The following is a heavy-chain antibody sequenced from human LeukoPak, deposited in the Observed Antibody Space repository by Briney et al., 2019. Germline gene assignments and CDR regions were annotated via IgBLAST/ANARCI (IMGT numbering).Heavy chain of an antibody. J-gene: IGHJ4*02. Sequence: ASVKVSCKASGYTFPRYDINWVRQATRQGLEWMGWINPNTVGTTYAQNSQGGVTMTSDKSISSAYMELNRLRSDDTAVYYCARETDGYNSYWGQGTLVTVSS. CDR2: INPNTVGT. CDR3: ARETDGYNSY. D-gene: IGHD5-24*01. V-gene: IGHV1-2*02. CDR1: GYTFPRYD.